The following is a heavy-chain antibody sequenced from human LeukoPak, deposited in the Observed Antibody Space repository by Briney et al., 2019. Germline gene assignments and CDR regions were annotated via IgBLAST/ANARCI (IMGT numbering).Heavy chain of an antibody. V-gene: IGHV3-23*01. Sequence: GGSLRLSCAASGFTFSGYAMSWVRQAPGKGLEWVSAISGSGGSTYYADSVKGRFTTSRDNSKNTLYLQMNSLRAEHTAVYYCAKDHTPISNYDSYGMDVWGQGTTVTVSS. CDR2: ISGSGGST. D-gene: IGHD2-15*01. CDR3: AKDHTPISNYDSYGMDV. CDR1: GFTFSGYA. J-gene: IGHJ6*02.